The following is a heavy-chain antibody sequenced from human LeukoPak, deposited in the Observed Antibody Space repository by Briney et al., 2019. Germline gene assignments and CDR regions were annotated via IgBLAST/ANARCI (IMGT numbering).Heavy chain of an antibody. J-gene: IGHJ4*02. CDR2: ISGTSNYI. D-gene: IGHD6-25*01. CDR3: ARTHSSGWTVNVY. V-gene: IGHV3-21*01. CDR1: GFIFNSYH. Sequence: GGSLRLSCAASGFIFNSYHMTWVRQAPGKGLEWVSSISGTSNYIYYADSVKGRFTISRDDAKNSLYLQMNSLRAEDTAVYYCARTHSSGWTVNVYWGQGTLVTVSS.